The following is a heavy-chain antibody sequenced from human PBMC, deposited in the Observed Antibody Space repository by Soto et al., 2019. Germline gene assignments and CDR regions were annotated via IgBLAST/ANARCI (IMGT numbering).Heavy chain of an antibody. D-gene: IGHD3-9*01. CDR3: ARVAGLRYFDWLLGIGWFDP. CDR1: GFTFSSYW. V-gene: IGHV3-7*03. CDR2: IKQDGSEK. J-gene: IGHJ5*02. Sequence: PGGSLRLSCAAPGFTFSSYWMSWVRQAPGKGLEWVANIKQDGSEKYYVDSVKGRFTISRDNAKNSLYLQMNSLRAEDTAVYYCARVAGLRYFDWLLGIGWFDPWGQGTLVTVSS.